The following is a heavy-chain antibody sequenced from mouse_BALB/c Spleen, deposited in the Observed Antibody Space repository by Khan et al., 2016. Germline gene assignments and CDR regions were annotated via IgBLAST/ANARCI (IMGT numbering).Heavy chain of an antibody. D-gene: IGHD2-4*01. CDR3: ARGNSYYDYDY. J-gene: IGHJ2*01. V-gene: IGHV1-87*01. Sequence: QVQLKQSGAELARPGASVKLSCKASGYTFTSYWMQWVKQRPGQGLEWIGAIYPGDGDTRYNQKFKGKATLTADQSSSTAYMQLISLASEDSAVYYCARGNSYYDYDYWGQGTTLTVSS. CDR1: GYTFTSYW. CDR2: IYPGDGDT.